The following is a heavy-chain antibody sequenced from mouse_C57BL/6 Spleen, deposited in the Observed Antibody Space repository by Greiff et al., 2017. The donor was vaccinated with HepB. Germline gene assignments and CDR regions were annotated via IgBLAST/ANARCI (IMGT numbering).Heavy chain of an antibody. CDR2: IDPEDGDT. V-gene: IGHV14-1*01. D-gene: IGHD2-5*01. Sequence: EVQLQQSGAELVRPGASVKLSCTASGFNIKDYYMHWVKQRPEQGLEWIGRIDPEDGDTEYAPKFQGKATMTADTSSNTAYLQLSSLTSEDTAVYYCTRGPYYSNYGAMDYWGQGTSVTVSS. CDR1: GFNIKDYY. J-gene: IGHJ4*01. CDR3: TRGPYYSNYGAMDY.